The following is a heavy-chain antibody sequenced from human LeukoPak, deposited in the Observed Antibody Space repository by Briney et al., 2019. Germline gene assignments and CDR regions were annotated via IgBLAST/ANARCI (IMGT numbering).Heavy chain of an antibody. CDR3: ASAPLLSGSYGY. CDR2: IYSGGST. J-gene: IGHJ4*02. Sequence: GGSLRLSCAASGFTVSSNYMSWVRQAPGKGLEWVSVIYSGGSTYYADSVKGRFTISRDHSKNTLYLQMNSLRAEDTAVYYCASAPLLSGSYGYWGQGTLVTVSS. CDR1: GFTVSSNY. V-gene: IGHV3-53*01. D-gene: IGHD1-26*01.